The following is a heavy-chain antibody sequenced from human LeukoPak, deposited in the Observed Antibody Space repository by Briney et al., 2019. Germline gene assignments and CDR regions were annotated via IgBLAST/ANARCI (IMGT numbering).Heavy chain of an antibody. J-gene: IGHJ4*02. V-gene: IGHV3-23*01. CDR1: GFTFSNYA. Sequence: GGSLRLSCAASGFTFSNYAMTWVRQAPGKGLEWVSSISGSSGYTYYADSVKGRFTISRDNSKNTLYLHMNSLRAEDTAVYYCAKVVGPFDYWGQGTLVTASS. CDR2: ISGSSGYT. D-gene: IGHD1-26*01. CDR3: AKVVGPFDY.